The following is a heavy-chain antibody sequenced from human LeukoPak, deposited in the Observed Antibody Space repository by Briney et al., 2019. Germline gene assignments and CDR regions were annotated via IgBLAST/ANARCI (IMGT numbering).Heavy chain of an antibody. V-gene: IGHV4-59*01. J-gene: IGHJ4*02. Sequence: PSETLSLTCTVSGGSISSYYWSWIRQPPGKGLEWIGYIYYSGSTNYNPSLKSRVTISVDTSKNQFSLKLSSVTAADTAVYYCASSPQLATTFDYWGQGTLVTVSS. CDR1: GGSISSYY. CDR3: ASSPQLATTFDY. CDR2: IYYSGST. D-gene: IGHD2-2*01.